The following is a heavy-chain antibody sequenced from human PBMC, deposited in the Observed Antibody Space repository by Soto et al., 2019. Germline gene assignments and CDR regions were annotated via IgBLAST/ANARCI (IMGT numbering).Heavy chain of an antibody. CDR3: ARELLFYDSDGFSWDDAFDI. V-gene: IGHV4-30-2*01. D-gene: IGHD5-18*01. CDR1: GGSLSSSAYS. CDR2: IYQSGST. J-gene: IGHJ3*02. Sequence: SETLSLTCAVAGGSLSSSAYSWSWIRQPPGKGLEWIGFIYQSGSTYYNPSLKSRVTMSLDRPKNQFSLKLSSVTAADTAVYYCARELLFYDSDGFSWDDAFDIWGQGTMVT.